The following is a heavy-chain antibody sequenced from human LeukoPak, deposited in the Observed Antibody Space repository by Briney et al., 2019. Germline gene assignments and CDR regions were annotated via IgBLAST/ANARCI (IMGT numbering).Heavy chain of an antibody. V-gene: IGHV4-59*01. D-gene: IGHD3-10*01. CDR1: GGSISSYY. CDR3: ARVGTYGSGSYLSWLDY. J-gene: IGHJ4*02. Sequence: PSETLSLTCTVSGGSISSYYWSWIRQPPGKGLEWIGYIYYSGSTNYNPSLKSRVTISVDTSKNQFSQKLSSVTAADTAVYYCARVGTYGSGSYLSWLDYWGQGTLVTVSS. CDR2: IYYSGST.